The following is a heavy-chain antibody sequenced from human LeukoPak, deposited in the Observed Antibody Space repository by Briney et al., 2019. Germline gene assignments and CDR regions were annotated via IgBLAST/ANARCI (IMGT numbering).Heavy chain of an antibody. CDR1: GGSISSYY. Sequence: SETLSLTCTVSGGSISSYYWSWIRQPPGKGREWIGYIDYSGYTNYNPSLKSRLTISVDTSKNQFSLKLSSVTAADTAVYYCARETSQKGAHYMDVWGKGTTVTISS. J-gene: IGHJ6*03. CDR3: ARETSQKGAHYMDV. V-gene: IGHV4-59*13. D-gene: IGHD3-16*01. CDR2: IDYSGYT.